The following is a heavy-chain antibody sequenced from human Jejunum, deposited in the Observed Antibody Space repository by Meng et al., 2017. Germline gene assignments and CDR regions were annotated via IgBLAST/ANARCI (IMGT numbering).Heavy chain of an antibody. CDR1: GFSLTTAGVG. CDR3: AHRSSYSRNWDTPIFNY. D-gene: IGHD6-13*01. Sequence: QSTLKESGPTLVKPTETLTLTCTFSGFSLTTAGVGVGWVRQPPGEALEWLVVIYWDDDKRYSPSLKSRLTITKDTAKNQVVLRMTNMDPVDTGTYFCAHRSSYSRNWDTPIFNYWGLGTLVTVSS. J-gene: IGHJ4*02. CDR2: IYWDDDK. V-gene: IGHV2-5*02.